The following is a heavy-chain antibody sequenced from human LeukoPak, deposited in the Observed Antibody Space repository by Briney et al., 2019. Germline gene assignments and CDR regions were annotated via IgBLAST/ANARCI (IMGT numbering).Heavy chain of an antibody. CDR1: GGSISSSSNY. J-gene: IGHJ5*02. CDR2: IYYSGST. V-gene: IGHV4-39*01. CDR3: ARHGGGYCGTTRCWSLNWFDP. Sequence: SETLSLTCSVSGGSISSSSNYWGWIRQRPGKGLEWIGSIYYSGSTYYNSSLKSRVTIAVDTSKIQFTLSLTSVTAADTAVYYCARHGGGYCGTTRCWSLNWFDPWGQGTLVTVSS. D-gene: IGHD2-2*01.